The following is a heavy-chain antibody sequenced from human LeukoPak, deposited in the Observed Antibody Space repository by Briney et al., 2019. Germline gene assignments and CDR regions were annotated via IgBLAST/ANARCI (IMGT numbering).Heavy chain of an antibody. D-gene: IGHD3-10*01. CDR3: ATDFPPEVRGVTNFDY. Sequence: ASVKVSCKVSGYTLTELSMRWVRQAPGKGREWMGGFDPEVGETIYAQKFQGRVTMTEDQSTDQAYMELSSLRSEDTAVYYCATDFPPEVRGVTNFDYWGQGTLVTVSS. CDR1: GYTLTELS. CDR2: FDPEVGET. V-gene: IGHV1-24*01. J-gene: IGHJ4*02.